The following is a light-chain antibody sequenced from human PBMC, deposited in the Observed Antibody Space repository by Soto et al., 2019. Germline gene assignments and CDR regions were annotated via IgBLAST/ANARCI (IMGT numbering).Light chain of an antibody. Sequence: DIQMTQSPSSLSASVGDRVTITCRASQTIITYINWYQQKPGKAPKLLIYAASSLQSGVPSRITGSGSGTDFTLTISSLQPEDFATYYCQQSYSTPWTFGQGTKVEIK. CDR3: QQSYSTPWT. CDR1: QTIITY. J-gene: IGKJ1*01. CDR2: AAS. V-gene: IGKV1-39*01.